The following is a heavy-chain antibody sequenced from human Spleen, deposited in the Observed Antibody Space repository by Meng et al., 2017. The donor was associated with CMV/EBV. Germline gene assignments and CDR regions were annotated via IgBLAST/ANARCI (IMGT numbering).Heavy chain of an antibody. J-gene: IGHJ4*02. CDR2: IRGHDGTT. CDR3: AKEIYDFWSGYYPPANYFDY. Sequence: GESLKISCAASGFTFSSYAMSWVRQAPGKGLECVSAIRGHDGTTFYADSVKGRFTISRDNSKNTLYLQMNSLRAEDAAVYYCAKEIYDFWSGYYPPANYFDYWGQGTLVTVSS. D-gene: IGHD3-3*01. CDR1: GFTFSSYA. V-gene: IGHV3-23*01.